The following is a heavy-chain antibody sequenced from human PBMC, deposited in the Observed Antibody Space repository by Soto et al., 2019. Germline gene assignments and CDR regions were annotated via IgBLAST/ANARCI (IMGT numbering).Heavy chain of an antibody. Sequence: SETLSLTCAVSGYSISSGYYWGWIRQPPGKGLEWIGSIYHSGSTYYNPSLKSRVTISVDTSKNQFSLKLSSVTAADTAVYYCARDSSSWYGDYYYGMDVWGQGTTVT. V-gene: IGHV4-38-2*02. J-gene: IGHJ6*02. CDR2: IYHSGST. D-gene: IGHD6-13*01. CDR3: ARDSSSWYGDYYYGMDV. CDR1: GYSISSGYY.